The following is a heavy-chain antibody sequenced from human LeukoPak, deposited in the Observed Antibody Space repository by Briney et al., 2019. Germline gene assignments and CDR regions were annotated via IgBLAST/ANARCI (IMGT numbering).Heavy chain of an antibody. V-gene: IGHV3-30*04. CDR1: GFTFSNYA. CDR3: ARDVRGPTGYDSIGRDTFDY. CDR2: IFLDGSMQ. J-gene: IGHJ4*02. Sequence: PGGSLRLSCAASGFTFSNYAMHWVRQAPGKGLEWVAVIFLDGSMQYFADSVKGRFTISRDNSKNTLYVQMNSLRAEDTAVYYCARDVRGPTGYDSIGRDTFDYWGQGTLVTVSS. D-gene: IGHD3-22*01.